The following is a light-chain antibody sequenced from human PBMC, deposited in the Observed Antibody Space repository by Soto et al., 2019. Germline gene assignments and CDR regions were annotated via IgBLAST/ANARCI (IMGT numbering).Light chain of an antibody. CDR1: SSDVGGYNY. CDR2: DVS. Sequence: QSALTQPRSVSGSPGQSVTISCTGTSSDVGGYNYVSWYQQHPGKAPKLMIYDVSKRPSGVPDRFSGSKSGNTASLTISGLQAEDEADYYCCSYAGSYPLYVFVTGTKLTVL. V-gene: IGLV2-11*01. CDR3: CSYAGSYPLYV. J-gene: IGLJ1*01.